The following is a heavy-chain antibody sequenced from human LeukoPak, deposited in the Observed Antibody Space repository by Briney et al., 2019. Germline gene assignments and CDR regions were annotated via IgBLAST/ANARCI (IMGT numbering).Heavy chain of an antibody. V-gene: IGHV4-59*12. CDR3: ARDGPSDYYFDY. CDR2: IYYSGST. J-gene: IGHJ4*02. D-gene: IGHD3-3*01. CDR1: GGSISSYY. Sequence: SETLSLTCTVSGGSISSYYWSWIRQPPGKGLEWIGYIYYSGSTNYNPSLKSRVTISVDTSKNQFSLKLSSVTAADTAVYYCARDGPSDYYFDYWGQGTLVTVSS.